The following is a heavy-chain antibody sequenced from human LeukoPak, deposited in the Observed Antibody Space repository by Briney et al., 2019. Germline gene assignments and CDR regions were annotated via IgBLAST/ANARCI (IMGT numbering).Heavy chain of an antibody. CDR1: GFTLSSYA. CDR3: ATMPGYSRPRDY. D-gene: IGHD5-12*01. V-gene: IGHV3-23*01. CDR2: ISGSGGGT. J-gene: IGHJ4*02. Sequence: GGSLRLSCAASGFTLSSYAMSWVRQAPGKGLEWVSAISGSGGGTYYADSVKGRFTISRDNSKNTLYLQMNSLRAEDTAVYYCATMPGYSRPRDYWGQGTLVTVSS.